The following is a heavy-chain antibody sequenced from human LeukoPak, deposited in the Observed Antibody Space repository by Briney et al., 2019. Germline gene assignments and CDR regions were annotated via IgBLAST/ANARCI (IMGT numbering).Heavy chain of an antibody. J-gene: IGHJ4*02. V-gene: IGHV3-48*04. CDR3: AREEGGGFDY. Sequence: GGSLRLSCAASGFTFSSYSMNWVRQAPGKGLEWVSYISSSSSTIYYADSVKGRFTISRDNAKNSLYLQMNSLRAEDTAVYYCAREEGGGFDYWGQGTLVTVSS. D-gene: IGHD3-16*01. CDR2: ISSSSSTI. CDR1: GFTFSSYS.